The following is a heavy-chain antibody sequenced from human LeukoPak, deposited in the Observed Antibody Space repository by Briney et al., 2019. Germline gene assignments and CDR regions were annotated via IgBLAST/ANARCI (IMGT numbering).Heavy chain of an antibody. D-gene: IGHD1-20*01. Sequence: ASVKVSCKASGYTFTSYDINWVRQATGQGPEWMGWMNPNSGNTGYAQKFQGRVTITRNTSISTAYMELSSLRSEDTAVYYCARGRQYNWAVVGAFDIWGQGTMVTVSS. CDR2: MNPNSGNT. CDR1: GYTFTSYD. J-gene: IGHJ3*02. V-gene: IGHV1-8*03. CDR3: ARGRQYNWAVVGAFDI.